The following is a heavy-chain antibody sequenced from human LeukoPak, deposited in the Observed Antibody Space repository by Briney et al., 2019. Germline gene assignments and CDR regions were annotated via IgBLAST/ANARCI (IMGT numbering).Heavy chain of an antibody. J-gene: IGHJ4*02. V-gene: IGHV3-7*04. Sequence: GGSLRLSCAASGFTFSNYSMNWVRQAPGKGLEWVANIKEDGSAKYYVDSMKGRFTISRDNAKNSLYLQINSLRAEDTAVYYCARDSPGYGGYSYWGQGTLVTVSS. CDR1: GFTFSNYS. CDR3: ARDSPGYGGYSY. CDR2: IKEDGSAK. D-gene: IGHD5-12*01.